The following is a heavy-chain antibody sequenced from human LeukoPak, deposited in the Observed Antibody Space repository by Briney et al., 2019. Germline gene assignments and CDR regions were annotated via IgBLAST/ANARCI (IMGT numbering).Heavy chain of an antibody. CDR1: GFTFSSYG. CDR2: ISYDGSNK. Sequence: PGRSLRLSCAASGFTFSSYGMHWVRQAPGKGLEWVAVISYDGSNKYYADSVKGRFTISRDNSKNTLYLQMNSLRAEDTAVYYCAKDHSRNAGYYYYYAMDVWGQGTTVTVSS. J-gene: IGHJ6*02. CDR3: AKDHSRNAGYYYYYAMDV. V-gene: IGHV3-30*18.